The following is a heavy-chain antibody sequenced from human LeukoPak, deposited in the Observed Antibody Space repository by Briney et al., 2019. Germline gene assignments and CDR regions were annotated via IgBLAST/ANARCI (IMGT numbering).Heavy chain of an antibody. CDR3: AREVVATASAFDC. CDR2: INHNGNVN. CDR1: GFTFSSYW. J-gene: IGHJ4*02. D-gene: IGHD2-21*01. V-gene: IGHV3-7*03. Sequence: GGSLRLSCAASGFTFSSYWMNWARQAPGKGLEWVASINHNGNVNYYVDSLKGRFSISRDNARNSLYLQISSLRAEDTAVYYCAREVVATASAFDCWGQGTLVTVSS.